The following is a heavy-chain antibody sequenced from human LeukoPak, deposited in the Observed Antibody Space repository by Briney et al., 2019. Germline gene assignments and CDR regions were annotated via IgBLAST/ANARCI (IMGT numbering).Heavy chain of an antibody. CDR2: INHSGST. CDR3: ARPDRRFGREFDP. D-gene: IGHD1-14*01. CDR1: GGSFSGYY. Sequence: SETLSLTXAVYGGSFSGYYWSWIRQPPGKGLEWIGEINHSGSTNYNPSLKSRVTISVDTSKNQFSPKLSSVTAADTAVHYCARPDRRFGREFDPWGQGTLVTVSS. J-gene: IGHJ5*02. V-gene: IGHV4-34*01.